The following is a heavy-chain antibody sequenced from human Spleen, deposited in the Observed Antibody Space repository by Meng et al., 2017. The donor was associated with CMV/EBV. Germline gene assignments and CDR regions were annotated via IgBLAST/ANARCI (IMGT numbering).Heavy chain of an antibody. Sequence: ASVKVSCKAYGYTFSRYGISWVRQAPGQGLEWMGRISASNGNTNLAQKFQCRVTMTTDTSTSTVYMELRGLRSDDTAVYYCARDLTTLTSNTFDYWGQGMLVTVSS. CDR1: GYTFSRYG. V-gene: IGHV1-18*01. D-gene: IGHD4-17*01. CDR2: ISASNGNT. J-gene: IGHJ4*02. CDR3: ARDLTTLTSNTFDY.